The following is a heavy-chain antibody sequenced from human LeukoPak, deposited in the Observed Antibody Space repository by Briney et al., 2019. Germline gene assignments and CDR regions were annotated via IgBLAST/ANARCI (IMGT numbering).Heavy chain of an antibody. V-gene: IGHV3-30*02. CDR1: GFTFSSYG. Sequence: PGGSPRLSCAASGFTFSSYGMHWVRQAPGKGLEWVAFIRYDGSNKYYADSVKGRFTISRDNSKNTLYLQMNSLRAEDTAVYYCAKDRSSSGWYGHFQHWGQGTLVTVSS. D-gene: IGHD6-19*01. CDR3: AKDRSSSGWYGHFQH. J-gene: IGHJ1*01. CDR2: IRYDGSNK.